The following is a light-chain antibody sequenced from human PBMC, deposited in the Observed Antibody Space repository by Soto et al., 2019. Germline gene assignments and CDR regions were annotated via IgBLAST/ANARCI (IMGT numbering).Light chain of an antibody. CDR1: SSDVGGYNY. V-gene: IGLV2-14*01. Sequence: QSALTQPASVSGSPGQSINISCSGTSSDVGGYNYVSWYQQHPGKAPKLLIYEVSNRPSGVSSRFSGSKSGNTASLTISGLQTEDEADYYCTSYRSSSVVFGGGTKLTVL. CDR3: TSYRSSSVV. J-gene: IGLJ2*01. CDR2: EVS.